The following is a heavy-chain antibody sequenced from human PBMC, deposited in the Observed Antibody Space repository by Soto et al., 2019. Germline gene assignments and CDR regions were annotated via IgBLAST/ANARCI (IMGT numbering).Heavy chain of an antibody. D-gene: IGHD3-9*01. CDR3: ARDQFFDSYSFDY. J-gene: IGHJ4*02. V-gene: IGHV3-30-3*01. Sequence: QVQLVESGGGVVQPGRSLRLSCAASGFTFSSYAIHWVRQAPGKGLEWVAVISYDGSNKYYADSVKGRFTISRDDSENTLYLQMNSLRAEDTALYFCARDQFFDSYSFDYWGQGTLVTVSS. CDR2: ISYDGSNK. CDR1: GFTFSSYA.